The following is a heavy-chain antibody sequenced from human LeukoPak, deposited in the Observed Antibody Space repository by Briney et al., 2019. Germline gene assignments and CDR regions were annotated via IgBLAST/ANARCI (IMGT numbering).Heavy chain of an antibody. Sequence: GGSLRLSCATSGFTFSSIWMRWVRQAPGKGLEWVANIKHDGSETNYVDSVKGRFTISRDNAKNSLHLQMNSLRVEDTAVYYCAKNGGPHGMDVWGQGTTVTVSS. D-gene: IGHD3-16*01. V-gene: IGHV3-7*02. J-gene: IGHJ6*02. CDR2: IKHDGSET. CDR3: AKNGGPHGMDV. CDR1: GFTFSSIW.